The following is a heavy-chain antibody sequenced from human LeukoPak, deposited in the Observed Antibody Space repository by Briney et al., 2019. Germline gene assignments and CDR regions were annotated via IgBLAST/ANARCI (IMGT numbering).Heavy chain of an antibody. Sequence: SETLSLTCAVYGGSFSGYYWSWIRQPPGKGLEWIGEINHSGSTNYDPSLKSRVTISVDTSKNQFSLKLSSVTAADTAVYYCARPLGHRLVFDIWGQGTMVTVSS. CDR1: GGSFSGYY. CDR3: ARPLGHRLVFDI. J-gene: IGHJ3*02. CDR2: INHSGST. D-gene: IGHD5-12*01. V-gene: IGHV4-34*01.